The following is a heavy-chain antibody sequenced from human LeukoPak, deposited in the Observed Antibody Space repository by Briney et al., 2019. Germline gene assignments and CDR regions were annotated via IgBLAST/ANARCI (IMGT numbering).Heavy chain of an antibody. CDR2: IYYSGST. Sequence: SETLSLTCTVSGGSISSYYWSWIRQPPGKGLEWIGYIYYSGSTNYNPSLKSRVTISVDTSKNQFSLKLSSVTAADTAVYYCASGTTHCTSGVCSNWFDPWGQGTLVTVSS. J-gene: IGHJ5*02. CDR3: ASGTTHCTSGVCSNWFDP. V-gene: IGHV4-59*01. CDR1: GGSISSYY. D-gene: IGHD2-8*01.